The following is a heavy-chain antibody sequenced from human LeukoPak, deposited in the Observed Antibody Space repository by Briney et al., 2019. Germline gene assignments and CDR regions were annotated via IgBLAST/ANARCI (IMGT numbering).Heavy chain of an antibody. J-gene: IGHJ5*02. CDR2: IYYSGST. CDR3: AREVIAAHNWFDP. D-gene: IGHD6-6*01. Sequence: SETLSLTCTVSGGSISSYYWSWIRQPPGKGLEWIGYIYYSGSTNYNPSLKSRVTISVDTSKNQFSLQLSSVTAADTAVYYCAREVIAAHNWFDPWGQGTLVTVSS. CDR1: GGSISSYY. V-gene: IGHV4-59*12.